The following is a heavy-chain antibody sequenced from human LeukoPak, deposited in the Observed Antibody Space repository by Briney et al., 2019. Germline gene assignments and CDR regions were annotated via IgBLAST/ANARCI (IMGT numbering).Heavy chain of an antibody. V-gene: IGHV4-39*01. CDR1: GASLISSDNY. J-gene: IGHJ5*02. CDR3: ARHTLVTSISTYNWFDP. Sequence: SETLSLTCSVSGASLISSDNYWAWIRQPPGKGLEWIGSMFYGESTLYSPSLKTRVTISVDTSMNQFSLRLNSVTAADTAVYYCARHTLVTSISTYNWFDPWGQGTLVTVSS. CDR2: MFYGEST. D-gene: IGHD2-21*02.